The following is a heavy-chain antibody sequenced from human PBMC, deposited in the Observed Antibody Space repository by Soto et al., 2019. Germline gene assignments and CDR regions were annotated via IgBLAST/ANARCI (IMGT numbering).Heavy chain of an antibody. D-gene: IGHD2-15*01. CDR1: GGSISSNNW. CDR2: IYHSGST. CDR3: ARPTTGGSYYFDY. Sequence: SETLSLTCAVSGGSISSNNWWSWVRQPPGKGLEWIGEIYHSGSTNYNPSLKSRVTISVDKSKNQFSLKLSSVTAADMAVYYCARPTTGGSYYFDYWGQGTLVTVSS. J-gene: IGHJ4*02. V-gene: IGHV4-4*02.